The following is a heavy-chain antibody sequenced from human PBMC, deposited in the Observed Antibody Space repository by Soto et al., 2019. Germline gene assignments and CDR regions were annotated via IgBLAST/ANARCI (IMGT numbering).Heavy chain of an antibody. CDR3: ARDPDYGDYNGGFYYFDY. V-gene: IGHV1-69*04. Sequence: SVKVSCKASGGTFSSYTISWVRQAPGQGLEWMGRIIPILGIANYAQKFQGRVTITADKSTSTAYMELSSLRSEDTAVYYCARDPDYGDYNGGFYYFDYWGQGTLVTVSS. CDR1: GGTFSSYT. D-gene: IGHD4-17*01. J-gene: IGHJ4*02. CDR2: IIPILGIA.